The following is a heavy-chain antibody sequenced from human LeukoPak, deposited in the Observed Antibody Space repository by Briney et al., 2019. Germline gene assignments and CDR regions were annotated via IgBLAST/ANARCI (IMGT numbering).Heavy chain of an antibody. CDR1: GFTFDDYA. D-gene: IGHD3-22*01. J-gene: IGHJ4*02. V-gene: IGHV3-43D*03. Sequence: GGSLRLSCAASGFTFDDYAMHWVRQAPGKGLEWVSLISWDGGSTYYADSVKGRFTISRDNSKDTLYLQMNSLRAEDTAVYYCAKDGYDSLGYYSGFDYWGQGTLVTVSS. CDR3: AKDGYDSLGYYSGFDY. CDR2: ISWDGGST.